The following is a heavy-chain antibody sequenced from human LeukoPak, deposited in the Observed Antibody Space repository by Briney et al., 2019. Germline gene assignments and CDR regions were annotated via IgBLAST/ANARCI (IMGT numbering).Heavy chain of an antibody. V-gene: IGHV3-7*03. CDR2: IKPDGSEK. J-gene: IGHJ5*02. D-gene: IGHD3-10*01. CDR3: ARVLPMVRGVIIRLRGYNWFDP. Sequence: GGSLRLSCAASGFTFSSYWMSWVRQAPGKGLEWVANIKPDGSEKYYVDSVKGRFTISRDNAKNSLYLQMNSLRAEDTAVYYCARVLPMVRGVIIRLRGYNWFDPWGQGTLVTVSS. CDR1: GFTFSSYW.